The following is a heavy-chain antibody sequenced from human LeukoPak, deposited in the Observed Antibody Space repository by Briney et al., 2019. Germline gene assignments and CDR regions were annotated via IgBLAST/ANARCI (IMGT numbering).Heavy chain of an antibody. V-gene: IGHV4-39*01. Sequence: PPETLSLTCTVSGGSISSSSYYWGWIRQPPGKGLEWIGSIYYGGSTYYNPSLKSRVTISVDTSKNQFSLKLSSVTAADTAVYYCARRTLPLAAAGIPIDYWGQGTLVTVSS. CDR1: GGSISSSSYY. J-gene: IGHJ4*02. D-gene: IGHD6-13*01. CDR2: IYYGGST. CDR3: ARRTLPLAAAGIPIDY.